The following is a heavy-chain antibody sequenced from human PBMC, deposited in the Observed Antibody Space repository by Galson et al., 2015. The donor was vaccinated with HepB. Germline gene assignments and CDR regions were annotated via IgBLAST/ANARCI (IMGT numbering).Heavy chain of an antibody. V-gene: IGHV1-18*04. Sequence: SVKVSCKASGYTFTTYGLSWVRQAPGQGLEWMGWVSVYNGNTNYAQKFQGRVTMTTDTSTSTAYMELRNLRSDDTAVYYCAREWGRQMRRHNLDQWGQGTLVTVSS. CDR1: GYTFTTYG. J-gene: IGHJ4*02. D-gene: IGHD3-16*01. CDR3: AREWGRQMRRHNLDQ. CDR2: VSVYNGNT.